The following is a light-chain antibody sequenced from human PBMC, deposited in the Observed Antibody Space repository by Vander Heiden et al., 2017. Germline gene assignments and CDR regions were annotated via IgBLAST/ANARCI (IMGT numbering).Light chain of an antibody. CDR1: QSVSSN. V-gene: IGKV3-15*01. J-gene: IGKJ4*01. CDR2: GAS. Sequence: IVITQSPATLSVSPGERATRSCRASQSVSSNLAWYQQKPGQAPRLLIYGASTRATGIPARFSGSGSGTEFTLTISSLQSEDFAVYYCQQYNNWPPLTFGGGTKVEIK. CDR3: QQYNNWPPLT.